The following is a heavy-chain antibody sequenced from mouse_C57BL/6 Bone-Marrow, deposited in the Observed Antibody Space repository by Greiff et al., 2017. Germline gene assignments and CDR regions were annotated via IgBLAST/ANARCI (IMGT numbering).Heavy chain of an antibody. CDR3: ARYPITTVVPYYFDY. D-gene: IGHD1-1*01. V-gene: IGHV1-9*01. CDR1: GYTFTGYW. J-gene: IGHJ2*01. CDR2: ILPGSGST. Sequence: QVQLKQSGAELMKPGASVKLSCKATGYTFTGYWIEWVKQRPGHGLEWIGEILPGSGSTNYNEKFKGTATFTADTSSNTAYMQRSSLTTEDSAIYYCARYPITTVVPYYFDYWGQGTTLTVSS.